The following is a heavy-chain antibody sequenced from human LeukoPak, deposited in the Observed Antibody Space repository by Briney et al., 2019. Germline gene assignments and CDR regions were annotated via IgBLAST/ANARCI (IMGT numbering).Heavy chain of an antibody. CDR3: ARGYGSSGNEKIFDY. V-gene: IGHV3-64*04. Sequence: GGSLRLSCSASGFTFNNYALHWVRQAPGKGLEYVSGINGDGSSTTYADSVKGRFTISRDNVKNTLYLQMNSLRAEDTAVYYCARGYGSSGNEKIFDYWGQGTLVTVSS. J-gene: IGHJ4*02. D-gene: IGHD6-19*01. CDR2: INGDGSST. CDR1: GFTFNNYA.